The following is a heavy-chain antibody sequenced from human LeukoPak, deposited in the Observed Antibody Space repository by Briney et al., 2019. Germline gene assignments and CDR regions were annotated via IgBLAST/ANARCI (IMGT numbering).Heavy chain of an antibody. CDR2: IIPIFGTA. V-gene: IGHV1-69*13. Sequence: GASVKVSCKASGGTFSSYAISWVRQAPGQGLEWMGGIIPIFGTANYAQKFQGRVTITADESTSTAYMELSSLRSEDTAVYYCARDGYSSSWLYGMDVWGQGTTVTVSS. D-gene: IGHD6-13*01. CDR1: GGTFSSYA. CDR3: ARDGYSSSWLYGMDV. J-gene: IGHJ6*02.